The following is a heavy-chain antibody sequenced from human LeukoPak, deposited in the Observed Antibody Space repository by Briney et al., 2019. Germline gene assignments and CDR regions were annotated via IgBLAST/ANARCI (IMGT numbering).Heavy chain of an antibody. CDR3: ARGGSLYCSGGSCHRAGAFDI. CDR1: GGSISSSSYY. V-gene: IGHV4-39*07. CDR2: IYYSGYT. D-gene: IGHD2-15*01. Sequence: PSETLSLTRIVSGGSISSSSYYWGWIRQPPGKGLEWIGNIYYSGYTNYNPSLKSRVTISLDTSKNQFSLKLSSVTAADTAVYYCARGGSLYCSGGSCHRAGAFDIWGQGTMVTVSS. J-gene: IGHJ3*02.